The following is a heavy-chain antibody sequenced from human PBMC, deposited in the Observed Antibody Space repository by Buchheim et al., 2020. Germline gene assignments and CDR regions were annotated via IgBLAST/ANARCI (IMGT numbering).Heavy chain of an antibody. J-gene: IGHJ4*02. CDR3: AKDRSVYGSGSFWGTFDY. Sequence: QVQLVESGGGVVQPGRSLRLSCAASGFTFSSYGMHWVRQAPGKGLEWVAVISYDGSNKYYADSVKGRFTISRDNSKNTLYLQMNSLRAEDTAVYYCAKDRSVYGSGSFWGTFDYWGQGTL. CDR2: ISYDGSNK. D-gene: IGHD3-10*01. CDR1: GFTFSSYG. V-gene: IGHV3-30*18.